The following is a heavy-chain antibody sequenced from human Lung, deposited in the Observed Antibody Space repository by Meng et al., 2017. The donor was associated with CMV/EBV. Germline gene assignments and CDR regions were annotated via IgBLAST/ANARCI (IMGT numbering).Heavy chain of an antibody. CDR2: ISAYDGDT. D-gene: IGHD6-19*01. CDR1: GDIFTKYG. Sequence: ASVMVFCKAAGDIFTKYGVNWMRQDPGQGPGWMGWISAYDGDTMYAPKVQGRVTMTTDTSTSTAYMELRGLRSDDTAVYYCARDAGTIAVSGIGDYWGQGTLVTVSS. CDR3: ARDAGTIAVSGIGDY. J-gene: IGHJ4*02. V-gene: IGHV1-18*01.